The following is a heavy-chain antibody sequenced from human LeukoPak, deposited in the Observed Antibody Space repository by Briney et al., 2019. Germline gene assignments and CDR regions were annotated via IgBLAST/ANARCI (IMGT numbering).Heavy chain of an antibody. V-gene: IGHV4-59*06. CDR2: IYYSGST. CDR1: GGAISSYY. CDR3: ARAGPYCSCGSCYLPDY. Sequence: SETLSLTCTVSGGAISSYYWSWIRQPPGKGLEWIGYIYYSGSTYYNPSLKSRVTISVDTSKNQFSLKLSSVTAADTAVYYCARAGPYCSCGSCYLPDYWGQGTLVTVSS. D-gene: IGHD2-15*01. J-gene: IGHJ4*02.